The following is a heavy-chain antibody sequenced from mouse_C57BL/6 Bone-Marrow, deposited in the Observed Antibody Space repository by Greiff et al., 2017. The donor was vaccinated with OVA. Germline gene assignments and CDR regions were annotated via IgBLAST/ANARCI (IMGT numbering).Heavy chain of an antibody. CDR1: GYSITSDY. CDR3: ARYPITTVVADWYFDV. D-gene: IGHD1-1*01. J-gene: IGHJ1*03. CDR2: ISYSGST. V-gene: IGHV3-8*01. Sequence: EVMLVESGPGLAKPSQTLSLTCSVTGYSITSDYWNWIRKFPGNKLEYMGYISYSGSTYYNPSLKSRISITRDTSKNQYYLQLNSVTTEDTATYYCARYPITTVVADWYFDVWGTGTTVTVSS.